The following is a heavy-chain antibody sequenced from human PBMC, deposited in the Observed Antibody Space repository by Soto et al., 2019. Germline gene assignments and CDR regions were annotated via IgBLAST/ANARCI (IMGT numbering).Heavy chain of an antibody. V-gene: IGHV3-33*01. D-gene: IGHD4-17*01. J-gene: IGHJ5*02. CDR3: AREHLGLRGINWFDP. CDR2: IWYDGSNK. CDR1: GLSFSSYG. Sequence: GCLRLSCAACGLSFSSYGTHGVRQAPGKGLEWVAVIWYDGSNKYYADSVKGRFTISRDNSKNTLYLQMNSLRAEDTAVYYCAREHLGLRGINWFDPWGQGTLVTVSS.